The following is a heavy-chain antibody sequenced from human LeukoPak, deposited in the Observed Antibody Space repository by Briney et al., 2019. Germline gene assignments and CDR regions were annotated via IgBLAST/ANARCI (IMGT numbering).Heavy chain of an antibody. Sequence: PGGSLRLSCAASGFTFSSYWMSWVRQAPGKGLEWVANIKQDGSNKYYVDSVKGRFTISRDNAKNSLYLQMNSLRAEDTAVYYCARDLRTVTAFYYYYYYMDVWGKGTTVTVSS. CDR2: IKQDGSNK. CDR3: ARDLRTVTAFYYYYYYMDV. CDR1: GFTFSSYW. D-gene: IGHD4-17*01. V-gene: IGHV3-7*01. J-gene: IGHJ6*03.